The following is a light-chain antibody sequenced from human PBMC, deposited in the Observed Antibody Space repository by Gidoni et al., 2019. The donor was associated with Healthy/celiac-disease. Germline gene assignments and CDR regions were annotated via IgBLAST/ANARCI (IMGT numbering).Light chain of an antibody. V-gene: IGKV1-39*01. Sequence: DIQMTQSPSSLSASVGDRVTITCRASQSISSYLNWYQQKPGEAPKLLIYAASSLQSGVPSRFSGSGSGTDFTLTISSLQPEDFATYYCQQSYSTPLIFGPGTKVDIK. CDR1: QSISSY. CDR3: QQSYSTPLI. CDR2: AAS. J-gene: IGKJ3*01.